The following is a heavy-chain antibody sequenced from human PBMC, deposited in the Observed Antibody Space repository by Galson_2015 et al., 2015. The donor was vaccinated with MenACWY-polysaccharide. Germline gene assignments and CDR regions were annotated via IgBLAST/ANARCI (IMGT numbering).Heavy chain of an antibody. CDR1: EFTFSSYA. CDR2: INSDGSIT. CDR3: TSRFIVVAGQDFDY. Sequence: SLRLSCAASEFTFSSYAMQWVRQAPGKGLEWLSRINSDGSITSYADSVKGRFTISRDNAKNTVYLQMNSLGAEDTALYYCTSRFIVVAGQDFDYWGQGSLVTVSS. J-gene: IGHJ4*02. V-gene: IGHV3-74*01. D-gene: IGHD6-19*01.